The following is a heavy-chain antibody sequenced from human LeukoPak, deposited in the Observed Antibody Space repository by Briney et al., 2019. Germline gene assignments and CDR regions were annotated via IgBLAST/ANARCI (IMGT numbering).Heavy chain of an antibody. CDR1: GFTFTSYA. V-gene: IGHV3-23*01. CDR2: MSVSGGST. J-gene: IGHJ1*01. Sequence: PGGFLRLPCAASGFTFTSYAMSWVRQAPGKGLQWVSAMSVSGGSTYYADSVKGRFTVSRDNSKNTLYLEMRSLRGEDTAVYYCAKDGVGDSSGYYLLEHWGQGTLVTVSS. CDR3: AKDGVGDSSGYYLLEH. D-gene: IGHD3-22*01.